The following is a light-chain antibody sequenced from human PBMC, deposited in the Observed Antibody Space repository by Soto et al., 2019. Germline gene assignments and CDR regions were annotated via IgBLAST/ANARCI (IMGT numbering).Light chain of an antibody. J-gene: IGKJ4*01. V-gene: IGKV1-5*03. Sequence: DIQMTQSPSTLSASVGDRVTITCRASQNINSWLDWYQQKPGKAPKLLIYKASALQSGVPSRFSGSGSGTEFTLTINSLQPDDFATYYCHQYESFSGLTFGGGTKVEIK. CDR3: HQYESFSGLT. CDR2: KAS. CDR1: QNINSW.